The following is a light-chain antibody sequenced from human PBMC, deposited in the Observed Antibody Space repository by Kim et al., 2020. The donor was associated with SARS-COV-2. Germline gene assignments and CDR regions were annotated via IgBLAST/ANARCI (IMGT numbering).Light chain of an antibody. Sequence: SVAPGQTAPITCSGNRLGDKWASWYQQRPGQSPVLAIYQNSMRPSGIPERISGSNSGSTATLTISGTQAMDEADYYCQAWDNNTVIFGGGTQLTVL. CDR2: QNS. CDR1: RLGDKW. CDR3: QAWDNNTVI. J-gene: IGLJ2*01. V-gene: IGLV3-1*01.